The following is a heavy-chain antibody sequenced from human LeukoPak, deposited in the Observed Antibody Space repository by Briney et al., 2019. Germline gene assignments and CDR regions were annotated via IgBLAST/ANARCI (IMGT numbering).Heavy chain of an antibody. D-gene: IGHD2-2*01. J-gene: IGHJ5*02. CDR3: ARVRAGCSSTSCNLDP. CDR1: GGSISSRPYY. V-gene: IGHV4-39*01. CDR2: FDYSGST. Sequence: SETLSLTRTVSGGSISSRPYYWGWIRQPPGKGLEWLGSFDYSGSTYYKPSLKSRVTISVDTSKNQFSLKLSSVTAADTAVYYCARVRAGCSSTSCNLDPWGQGTLVTVSS.